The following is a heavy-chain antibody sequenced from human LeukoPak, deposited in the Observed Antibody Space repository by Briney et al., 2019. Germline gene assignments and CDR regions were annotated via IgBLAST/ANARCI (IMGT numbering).Heavy chain of an antibody. J-gene: IGHJ5*02. V-gene: IGHV3-48*03. CDR1: GFSLRSSE. D-gene: IGHD2-8*01. CDR3: ARDTVNGPFVISLDL. CDR2: INSADNVE. Sequence: GGSLRVSCAASGFSLRSSEMNWGRPAPGKGPEWVAHINSADNVEYYTDSVRGRFTISRDNAKDLLYLQMNSLRDEDTAVYYCARDTVNGPFVISLDLWGQGVLVTVSS.